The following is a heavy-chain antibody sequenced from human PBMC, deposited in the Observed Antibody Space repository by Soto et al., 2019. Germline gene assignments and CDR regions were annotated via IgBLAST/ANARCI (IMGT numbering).Heavy chain of an antibody. CDR1: GGSISSGDYS. CDR2: MFHSGSA. J-gene: IGHJ5*02. Sequence: QLQLQESGSGLVTPSQTLSLTCAVSGGSISSGDYSWSWIRQPPGKGLEWIGYMFHSGSAYCNPSLKSRVTISVDRSKNQFSLKLTSLTAADTAVYYCARGKRGIRYYGSGTSDWLDPWGQGTLVTVSS. CDR3: ARGKRGIRYYGSGTSDWLDP. V-gene: IGHV4-30-2*01. D-gene: IGHD3-10*01.